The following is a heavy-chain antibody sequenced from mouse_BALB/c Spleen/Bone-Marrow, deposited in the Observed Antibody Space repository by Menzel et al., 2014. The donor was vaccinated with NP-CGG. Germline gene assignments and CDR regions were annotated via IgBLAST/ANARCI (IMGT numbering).Heavy chain of an antibody. CDR2: ISSGGTYT. J-gene: IGHJ2*01. D-gene: IGHD2-4*01. V-gene: IGHV5-6*01. Sequence: VQLKESGGDLVKPGGSLKLSCAASGFTFSNYGMSWVRQIPDKRLERVATISSGGTYTFYPDSVKGRFTISRDNTKNTLTLQMTSLKSEDTAMYYCARRRDYDYFDYWGQGTTLTVSS. CDR3: ARRRDYDYFDY. CDR1: GFTFSNYG.